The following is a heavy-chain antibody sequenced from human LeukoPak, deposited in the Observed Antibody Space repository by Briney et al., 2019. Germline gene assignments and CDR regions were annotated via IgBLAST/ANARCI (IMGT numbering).Heavy chain of an antibody. CDR3: ARVRPDAFDI. V-gene: IGHV1-18*01. Sequence: GASVKVSCKATGYTFTIYGISWVRQAHGQGLEWMGWISAYNGNTNYAQKLQGRVTMTTDTSTSTAYMELRSLRSDDTAVYYCARVRPDAFDIWGQGTMVTVSS. CDR1: GYTFTIYG. CDR2: ISAYNGNT. J-gene: IGHJ3*02.